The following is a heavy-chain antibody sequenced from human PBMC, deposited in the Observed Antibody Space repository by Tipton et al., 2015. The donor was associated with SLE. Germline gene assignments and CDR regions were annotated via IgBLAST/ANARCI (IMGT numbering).Heavy chain of an antibody. Sequence: TLSLTCTVSGGSIGSYYWSWIRQPPGKGLEWIGYIYYSGNTNYNPSLKSRVTISVDTSKNQFSLKLSSVTAADTAVYYCARHMVYYYDSSGYYAPDAFDIWGQGTMVTVSS. CDR3: ARHMVYYYDSSGYYAPDAFDI. D-gene: IGHD3-22*01. CDR2: IYYSGNT. CDR1: GGSIGSYY. V-gene: IGHV4-59*08. J-gene: IGHJ3*02.